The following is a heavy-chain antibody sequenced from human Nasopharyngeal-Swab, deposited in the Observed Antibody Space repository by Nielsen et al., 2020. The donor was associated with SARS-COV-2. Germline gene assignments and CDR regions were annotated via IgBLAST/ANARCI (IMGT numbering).Heavy chain of an antibody. D-gene: IGHD4-23*01. V-gene: IGHV4-31*03. CDR3: ARERTFTTVVTRAFDI. CDR2: IYYSGST. Sequence: LSCTVSGGSISSGGYYWSWIRQHPGKGLEWIGYIYYSGSTYYNPSLKSRVTISVDTSKNQFSLKLSSVTAADTAVYYCARERTFTTVVTRAFDIWGQGTMVTVSS. J-gene: IGHJ3*02. CDR1: GGSISSGGYY.